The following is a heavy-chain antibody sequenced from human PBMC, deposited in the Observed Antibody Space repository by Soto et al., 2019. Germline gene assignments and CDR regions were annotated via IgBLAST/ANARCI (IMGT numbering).Heavy chain of an antibody. V-gene: IGHV1-18*01. CDR1: GYTFTNYG. J-gene: IGHJ3*02. D-gene: IGHD6-13*01. Sequence: VQLVQSGVEVKKPGASVKVSCKASGYTFTNYGISWVRQAPGQGLEWMGWINTYNGNTNYAQKVQGRVNMTTETSTSTAYMELRSLRSDDTAVYYCARDLLYSTRSTVRFDIWGQGTMLTVSS. CDR3: ARDLLYSTRSTVRFDI. CDR2: INTYNGNT.